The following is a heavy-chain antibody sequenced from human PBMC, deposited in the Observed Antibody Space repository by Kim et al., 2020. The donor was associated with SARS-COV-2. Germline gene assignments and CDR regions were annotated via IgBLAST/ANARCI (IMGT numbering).Heavy chain of an antibody. V-gene: IGHV3-23*01. J-gene: IGHJ4*02. CDR3: AKGGSYYYDSSGGDY. D-gene: IGHD3-22*01. Sequence: DSVKGRFTISRDNSKTTLYLQMNSLRAEDTAVYYCAKGGSYYYDSSGGDYWGQGTLVTVSS.